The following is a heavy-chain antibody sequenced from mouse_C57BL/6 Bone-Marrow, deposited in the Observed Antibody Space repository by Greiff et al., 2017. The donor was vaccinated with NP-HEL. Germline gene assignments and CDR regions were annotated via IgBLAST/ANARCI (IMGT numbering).Heavy chain of an antibody. D-gene: IGHD1-1*01. J-gene: IGHJ1*03. CDR3: ARDADGSWYFDV. V-gene: IGHV7-1*01. CDR1: GFTFSDFY. Sequence: EVNVVESGGGLVQSGRSLRLSCATSGFTFSDFYMEWVRQAPGKGLEWIAARRNKANDYKTEYSASVKGRFIVSRDTSQSILYLQMNALRAEDTAIYYCARDADGSWYFDVWGTGTTVTVSS. CDR2: RRNKANDYKT.